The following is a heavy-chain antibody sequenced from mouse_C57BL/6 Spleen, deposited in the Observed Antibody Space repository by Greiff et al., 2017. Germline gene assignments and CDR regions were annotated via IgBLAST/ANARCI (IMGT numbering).Heavy chain of an antibody. CDR1: GYTFTSYW. CDR2: IDPSDSYT. D-gene: IGHD1-1*01. V-gene: IGHV1-69*01. CDR3: ARWNYYGSSRDFDV. J-gene: IGHJ1*03. Sequence: QVQLQQPGAELVMPGASVKLSCKASGYTFTSYWMHWVKQRPGQGLEWIGEIDPSDSYTNYNQKFKGKSTLTVDKSSSTAYMQLSSLTSEDSAVYYCARWNYYGSSRDFDVWGTGTTVTVSS.